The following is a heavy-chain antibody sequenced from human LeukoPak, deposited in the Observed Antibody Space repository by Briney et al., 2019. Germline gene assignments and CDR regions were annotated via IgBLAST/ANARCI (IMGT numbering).Heavy chain of an antibody. CDR2: ISTYNGNS. D-gene: IGHD6-19*01. Sequence: ASVKVSCKASGYTFTNYGISWVRHALGQGLEWMGWISTYNGNSNYAQKLQDRVTMTTDTSTTTAYMDLRSLRSDDTAVYYCARAGGWAREDYKGDAFHIWGQGTMVTVSS. CDR3: ARAGGWAREDYKGDAFHI. CDR1: GYTFTNYG. J-gene: IGHJ3*02. V-gene: IGHV1-18*01.